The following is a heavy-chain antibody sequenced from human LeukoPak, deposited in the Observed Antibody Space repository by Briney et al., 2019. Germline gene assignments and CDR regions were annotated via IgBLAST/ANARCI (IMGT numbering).Heavy chain of an antibody. CDR3: AKRKHAD. CDR1: GFTFGDYA. CDR2: IRSKAYGGTT. V-gene: IGHV3-49*04. J-gene: IGHJ4*02. Sequence: GGSLRLSCTASGFTFGDYAMSWVRQAPGRGLEWVGFIRSKAYGGTTEYAASVKGRFTISRDDSKSIAYLQMNSLRAEDTAVYYCAKRKHADWGQGTLVTVSS.